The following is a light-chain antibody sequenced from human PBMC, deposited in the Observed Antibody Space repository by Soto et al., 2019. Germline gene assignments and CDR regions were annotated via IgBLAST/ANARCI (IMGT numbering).Light chain of an antibody. CDR2: DVS. CDR3: SSYTSSGYA. J-gene: IGLJ1*01. V-gene: IGLV2-14*01. Sequence: QSVLTQPASVSGSPGQSITISCTGTSSDVGGYNYVSWYQQHPGKAPKLMIYDVSNRPSGVSNRFSGSKSGNTASLTISGLQAEDEADYYCSSYTSSGYAFGTGTQLTVL. CDR1: SSDVGGYNY.